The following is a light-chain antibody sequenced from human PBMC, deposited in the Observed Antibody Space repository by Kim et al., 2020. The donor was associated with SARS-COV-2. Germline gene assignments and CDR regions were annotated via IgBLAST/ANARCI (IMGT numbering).Light chain of an antibody. CDR1: SSDVGCYNY. Sequence: QAITISCTGTSSDVGCYNYVSWYQQHPGKVPKLMIFDVSNRPSGVSNRFSGSKSGNTASLTISGLQAEDEADYYCSSYTSSSTLEVFGTGTKVTVL. CDR3: SSYTSSSTLEV. V-gene: IGLV2-14*03. CDR2: DVS. J-gene: IGLJ1*01.